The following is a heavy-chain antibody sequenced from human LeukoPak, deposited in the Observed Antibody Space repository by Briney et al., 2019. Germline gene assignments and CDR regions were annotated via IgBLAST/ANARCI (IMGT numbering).Heavy chain of an antibody. V-gene: IGHV4-39*01. J-gene: IGHJ4*02. Sequence: SETLSLTCTVSGGSISSSYNWGWIRQPPGKGLEWIGSINYSGSTYYNPSLKSRVTISVDTSKNQYSLKLSSVTAADTAVYYCARRRSSYFDYWGQGTLVTVSS. CDR1: GGSISSSYN. CDR3: ARRRSSYFDY. CDR2: INYSGST.